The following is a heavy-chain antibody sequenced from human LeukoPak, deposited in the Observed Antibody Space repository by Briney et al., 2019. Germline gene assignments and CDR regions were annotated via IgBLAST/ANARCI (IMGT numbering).Heavy chain of an antibody. CDR1: GFTFDDYG. J-gene: IGHJ4*02. CDR3: ARGIGDSSGWLDY. CDR2: INWNGGST. V-gene: IGHV3-20*04. D-gene: IGHD6-19*01. Sequence: GGSLRLSCAASGFTFDDYGMSWVRQAPGKRLEWVSGINWNGGSTGYADSVKGRFTISRDNAKNSLYLQVNSLRAEDTALYYCARGIGDSSGWLDYWGQGTLVTVSS.